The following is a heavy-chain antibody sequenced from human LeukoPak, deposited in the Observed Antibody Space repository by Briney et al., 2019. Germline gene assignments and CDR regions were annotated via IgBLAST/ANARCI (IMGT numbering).Heavy chain of an antibody. J-gene: IGHJ5*01. CDR2: TYYRSKRSN. Sequence: SQTLSLTCAISGDSVSTNSATWTWLRQSPSRGLEWLGRTYYRSKRSNDYAVSMKSRITINPDTSKNQFSLQLNSVTPEDTAVYYCARLVGASWFDSWGQGTLVTVSS. D-gene: IGHD1-26*01. CDR3: ARLVGASWFDS. CDR1: GDSVSTNSAT. V-gene: IGHV6-1*01.